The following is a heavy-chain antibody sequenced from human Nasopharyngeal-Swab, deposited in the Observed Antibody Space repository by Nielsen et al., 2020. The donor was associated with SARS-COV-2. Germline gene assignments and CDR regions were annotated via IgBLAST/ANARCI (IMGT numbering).Heavy chain of an antibody. Sequence: GEPLKISCAASGFTFSSYWMHWVRQAPGKGLVWVSRINSDGSSTSYADSVKGRFTISRDNAKNTLYLQMNSLRAEDTAVYYCARDGGGSTYYYYGMDVWGQGTTVTVSS. CDR3: ARDGGGSTYYYYGMDV. CDR2: INSDGSST. CDR1: GFTFSSYW. D-gene: IGHD1-26*01. V-gene: IGHV3-74*01. J-gene: IGHJ6*02.